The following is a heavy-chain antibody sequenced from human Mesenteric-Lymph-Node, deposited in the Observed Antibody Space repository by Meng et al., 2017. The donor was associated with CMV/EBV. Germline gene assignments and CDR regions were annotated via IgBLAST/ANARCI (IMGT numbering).Heavy chain of an antibody. D-gene: IGHD6-13*01. J-gene: IGHJ3*02. CDR1: GFQFSRFW. CDR2: IKQDGSEK. V-gene: IGHV3-7*01. CDR3: ASSFPIAAAGTGAFDI. Sequence: GESLKISCAASGFQFSRFWMSWVRQAPGKGLEWVANIKQDGSEKYYVDSVKGRFTISRDNAKNSLYLQMNSLRAEDTAVYYCASSFPIAAAGTGAFDIWGQGTMVTVSS.